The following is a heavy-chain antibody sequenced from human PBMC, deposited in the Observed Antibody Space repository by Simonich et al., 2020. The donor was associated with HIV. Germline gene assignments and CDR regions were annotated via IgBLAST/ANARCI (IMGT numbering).Heavy chain of an antibody. CDR2: MNPNSGNT. V-gene: IGHV1-8*01. CDR1: GYTFTRDD. Sequence: QVQLVQSGAEVKKPGASVKVSCKASGYTFTRDDINWVRQATGQGLEWMGWMNPNSGNTGYAQKFQGRVTMTRNTSISTAYMELNSLRSEDTAVYYCARALKYYYDSSGSLSGAFDIWGQGTTVTVSS. CDR3: ARALKYYYDSSGSLSGAFDI. J-gene: IGHJ3*02. D-gene: IGHD3-22*01.